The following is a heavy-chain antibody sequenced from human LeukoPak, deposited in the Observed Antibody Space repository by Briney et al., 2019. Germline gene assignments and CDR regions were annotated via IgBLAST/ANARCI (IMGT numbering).Heavy chain of an antibody. CDR1: GGSISGYY. Sequence: SETLSLTCTVSGGSISGYYWSWIRQPPGKGLEWIGYIYYSGSTKYNPSLKSRVTMSVATSRNQFSLKLSSVTAADTAVYYCARGGLENGYHSNDGFDIWGQGTMVTVSS. CDR2: IYYSGST. D-gene: IGHD3-22*01. V-gene: IGHV4-59*01. J-gene: IGHJ3*02. CDR3: ARGGLENGYHSNDGFDI.